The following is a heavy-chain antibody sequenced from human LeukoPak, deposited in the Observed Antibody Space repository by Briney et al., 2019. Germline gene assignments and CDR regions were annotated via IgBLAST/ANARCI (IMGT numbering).Heavy chain of an antibody. CDR2: MNPNSGNT. CDR1: GYTFTSYD. V-gene: IGHV1-8*03. J-gene: IGHJ3*02. D-gene: IGHD5-24*01. Sequence: ASVKVSCKASGYTFTSYDINWVRQATGQGLEWMGWMNPNSGNTGYAQKFQGRVTISRNTSISTAYMELSSLRSEDTAVYYSARALRDGYTGDDAFDIWGQGTMVTVSS. CDR3: ARALRDGYTGDDAFDI.